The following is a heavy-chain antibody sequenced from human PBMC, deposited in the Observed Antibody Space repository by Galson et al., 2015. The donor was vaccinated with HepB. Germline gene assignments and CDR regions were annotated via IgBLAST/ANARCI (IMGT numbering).Heavy chain of an antibody. V-gene: IGHV3-30*18. CDR2: ISYDGSNK. CDR3: AKDVSSSWRRFDY. J-gene: IGHJ4*02. CDR1: GFTFSSYS. Sequence: SLRLSCAASGFTFSSYSMNWVRQAPGKGLEWVAVISYDGSNKYYADSVKGRFTISRDNSKNTLYLQMNSLRAEDTAVYYCAKDVSSSWRRFDYWGQGTLVTVSS. D-gene: IGHD6-13*01.